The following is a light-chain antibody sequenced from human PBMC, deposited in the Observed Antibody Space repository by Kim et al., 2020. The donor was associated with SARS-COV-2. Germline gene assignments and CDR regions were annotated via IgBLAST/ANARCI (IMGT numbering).Light chain of an antibody. Sequence: AAVGDRVTIPCRASQSISSYLNWYQQKPGKAPKLLIYAASSLQSGVPSRFSGSGSGTDFTLTISSLQPEDFATYYCQQSYSTPQTFGGGTKVDIK. J-gene: IGKJ4*01. CDR3: QQSYSTPQT. CDR2: AAS. V-gene: IGKV1-39*01. CDR1: QSISSY.